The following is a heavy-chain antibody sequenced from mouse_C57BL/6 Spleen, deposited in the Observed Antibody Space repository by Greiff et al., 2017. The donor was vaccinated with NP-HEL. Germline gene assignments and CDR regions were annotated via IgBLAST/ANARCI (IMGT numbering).Heavy chain of an antibody. CDR1: GFTFSSYT. J-gene: IGHJ3*01. Sequence: EVQGVESGGGLVKPGGSLKLSCAASGFTFSSYTMSWVRQTPEKRLEWVATISGCGGNTYYPDSVKGRFTISRNNAKNTLYLQMSSLRSEDTALYYCARHDRDWFAYWGQGTLVTVSA. CDR2: ISGCGGNT. V-gene: IGHV5-9*01. CDR3: ARHDRDWFAY.